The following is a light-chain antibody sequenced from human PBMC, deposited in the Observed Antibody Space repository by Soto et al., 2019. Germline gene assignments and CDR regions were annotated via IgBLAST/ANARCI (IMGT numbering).Light chain of an antibody. J-gene: IGLJ1*01. CDR2: QVT. Sequence: QSVLTQPPSVSAAPGQKVTISCTGTSSDVGIYNYVSWYQQHPGKAPKLMIYQVTNRPSGVSNRFSGSKSGNTASLTISGLQAEDEADYYCSSYTGSTNYVFGTGTKVTVL. CDR3: SSYTGSTNYV. CDR1: SSDVGIYNY. V-gene: IGLV2-14*01.